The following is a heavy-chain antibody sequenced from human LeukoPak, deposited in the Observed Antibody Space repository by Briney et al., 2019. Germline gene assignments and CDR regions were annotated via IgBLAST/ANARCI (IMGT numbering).Heavy chain of an antibody. V-gene: IGHV3-23*01. Sequence: PGGSLRLSCAASGITFSSYAMSWVRQAPGKGLEWVSTIVGRGGITYYADSVKGRFTISRDNSKNTLYLQLNSLRAEDTAVYYCAKDPIVATVPNWGQGTLVTVSS. J-gene: IGHJ4*02. D-gene: IGHD5-12*01. CDR1: GITFSSYA. CDR2: IVGRGGIT. CDR3: AKDPIVATVPN.